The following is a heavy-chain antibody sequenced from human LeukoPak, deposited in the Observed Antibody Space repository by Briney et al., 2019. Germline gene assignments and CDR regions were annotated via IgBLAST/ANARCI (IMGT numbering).Heavy chain of an antibody. D-gene: IGHD3-22*01. CDR3: ARDNYYDSSGYPDLDY. CDR2: INPNSGGT. V-gene: IGHV1-2*02. CDR1: GYTFTGYY. Sequence: ASVKVSCKASGYTFTGYYMHWVRQAPGQGLEWMGWINPNSGGTNYAQKFQGRVTMTRDTSISTAYMELSRLRSDDTAVYYCARDNYYDSSGYPDLDYWGQGTLVTVSS. J-gene: IGHJ4*02.